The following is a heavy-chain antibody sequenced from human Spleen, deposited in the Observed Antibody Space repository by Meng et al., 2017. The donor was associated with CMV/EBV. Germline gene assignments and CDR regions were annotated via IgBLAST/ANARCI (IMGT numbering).Heavy chain of an antibody. J-gene: IGHJ4*02. CDR1: GSTFTTYG. Sequence: GGSLRLSCAVSGSTFTTYGMHWVRQAPGKGLEWVTFIQFDGSNTFYADSVKGRFTISRDNSKNTRYLQMNSLRAEDTAVYYCARDSGYYGSGTYYTFDYWGQGTLVTVSS. D-gene: IGHD3-10*01. V-gene: IGHV3-30*02. CDR2: IQFDGSNT. CDR3: ARDSGYYGSGTYYTFDY.